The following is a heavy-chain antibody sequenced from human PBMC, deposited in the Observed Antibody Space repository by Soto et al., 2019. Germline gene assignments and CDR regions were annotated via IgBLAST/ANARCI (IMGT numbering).Heavy chain of an antibody. D-gene: IGHD1-1*01. V-gene: IGHV4-30-4*01. CDR3: AGLNYNGGGGDY. CDR1: GGSISSGDYY. CDR2: IYYSGST. Sequence: QVQLQESGPGLVKPSQTLSLTCTVSGGSISSGDYYWSWIRQPPGKGLEWIGYIYYSGSTYYNPSLKSRVTLSVDASNNQFSLTLNSVTAADTPVYYCAGLNYNGGGGDYWGQGTLVTVSS. J-gene: IGHJ4*02.